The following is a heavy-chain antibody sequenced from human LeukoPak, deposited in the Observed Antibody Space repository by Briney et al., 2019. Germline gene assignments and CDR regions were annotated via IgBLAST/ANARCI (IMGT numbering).Heavy chain of an antibody. V-gene: IGHV4-38-2*02. J-gene: IGHJ5*02. CDR3: ARLESFRYGSGSYGGGNWFDP. Sequence: PSETLSLTWTVSGYSISSGYYWGWIRQPPGKGLEWIGSIYHSGSTYYNPSHKSRVTISVDTSKNQFSLKLSSVTAADTAVYYCARLESFRYGSGSYGGGNWFDPWGQGTLVTVSS. D-gene: IGHD3-10*01. CDR2: IYHSGST. CDR1: GYSISSGYY.